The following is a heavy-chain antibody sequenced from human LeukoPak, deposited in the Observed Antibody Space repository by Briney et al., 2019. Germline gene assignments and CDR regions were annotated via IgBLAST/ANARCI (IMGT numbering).Heavy chain of an antibody. D-gene: IGHD2-2*01. CDR1: GGTFSSYA. Sequence: ASVKVSCKASGGTFSSYAISWVRQAPGQGLEWMGGLDVEDDEPIYAQKFQGRVIMTEDTSTDTAYMELSSLRSEDTAVYYCATEATSPDFNYYMDVWGKGTTVTVSS. CDR3: ATEATSPDFNYYMDV. V-gene: IGHV1-24*01. CDR2: LDVEDDEP. J-gene: IGHJ6*03.